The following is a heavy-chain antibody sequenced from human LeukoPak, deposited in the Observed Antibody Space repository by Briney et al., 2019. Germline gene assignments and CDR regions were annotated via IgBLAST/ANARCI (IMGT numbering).Heavy chain of an antibody. CDR2: ISSSGSTI. CDR3: ARDQGLLGYCSSTSCRSYYYGMDV. Sequence: PGGSLRLPCAASGFTFSDYYMSWIRQAPGKGLEWVSYISSSGSTIYYADSVKGRFTISRDNAKNSLYLQMNSLRAEDTAVYYCARDQGLLGYCSSTSCRSYYYGMDVWGQGTTVTVSS. J-gene: IGHJ6*02. D-gene: IGHD2-2*01. V-gene: IGHV3-11*01. CDR1: GFTFSDYY.